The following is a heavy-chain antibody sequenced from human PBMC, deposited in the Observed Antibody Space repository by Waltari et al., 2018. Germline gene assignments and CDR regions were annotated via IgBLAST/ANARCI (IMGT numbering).Heavy chain of an antibody. CDR3: ARRYCRGGSCYQWFDY. CDR2: ISGGGDIT. CDR1: GFTFNHYA. Sequence: EVQLLESGGGLVQPGGSLRLSCTASGFTFNHYAIWARQAPGKGLEGVSAISGGGDITKYADSVKGRFTISRDNSQNTLYLQMNSLRAEDTAVYYCARRYCRGGSCYQWFDYWGQGTLVTVSS. V-gene: IGHV3-23*01. D-gene: IGHD2-15*01. J-gene: IGHJ4*02.